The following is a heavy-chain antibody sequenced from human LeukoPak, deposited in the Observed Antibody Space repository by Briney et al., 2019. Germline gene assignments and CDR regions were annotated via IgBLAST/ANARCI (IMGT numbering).Heavy chain of an antibody. J-gene: IGHJ3*02. Sequence: PGGSLRLSCAASGFTFSSYWMHWVRQAPGKGLVWVSRINSDGSSTSYADSVKGRFTISRDNAKNTLYLQMNSLRAEDTAVYYCARSPPYYDILTGYATGAFDIWGQGTMVTVSS. CDR3: ARSPPYYDILTGYATGAFDI. CDR2: INSDGSST. D-gene: IGHD3-9*01. V-gene: IGHV3-74*01. CDR1: GFTFSSYW.